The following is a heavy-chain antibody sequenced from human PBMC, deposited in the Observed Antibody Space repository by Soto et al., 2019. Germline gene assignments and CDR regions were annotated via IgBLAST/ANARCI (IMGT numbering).Heavy chain of an antibody. V-gene: IGHV6-1*01. CDR2: TYYRSKWYN. Sequence: SQTLSLTCAISGDSVSSNSAAWNWFRQSPSRGLEWLGRTYYRSKWYNDYAASVKSRITISPDTSKNQFSLQLNSVTPEDTAVYYCARENCAGTSCSTFDPWGQGTLVTVSS. CDR1: GDSVSSNSAA. J-gene: IGHJ5*02. CDR3: ARENCAGTSCSTFDP. D-gene: IGHD2-2*01.